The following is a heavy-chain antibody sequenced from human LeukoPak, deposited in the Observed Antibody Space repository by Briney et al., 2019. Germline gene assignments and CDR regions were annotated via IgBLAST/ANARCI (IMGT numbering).Heavy chain of an antibody. CDR3: ARWGSSSLDY. Sequence: RGSLRLSCAASGFTFSSYGMQWVRQAPGKGLEWVAVIWYDGSYKYHADSVKGRFTISRDNSRNTLYLQMDSLSAEDTGVYYCARWGSSSLDYWGQGTLVT. D-gene: IGHD6-6*01. J-gene: IGHJ4*02. CDR1: GFTFSSYG. V-gene: IGHV3-33*01. CDR2: IWYDGSYK.